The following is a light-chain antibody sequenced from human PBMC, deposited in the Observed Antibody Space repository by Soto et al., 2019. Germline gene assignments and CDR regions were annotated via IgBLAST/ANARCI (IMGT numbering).Light chain of an antibody. CDR1: SSNIGSNS. CDR3: QSYDSSLSGVV. Sequence: QPVLTQPPSASGTPGQRVTISCSGSSSNIGSNSVNWYQQLPGTAPKLLIYGNSNRPSGVPDRFSGSKSGTSASLAITGLQAEDEADYYCQSYDSSLSGVVFGGGTQLTVL. CDR2: GNS. V-gene: IGLV1-40*01. J-gene: IGLJ2*01.